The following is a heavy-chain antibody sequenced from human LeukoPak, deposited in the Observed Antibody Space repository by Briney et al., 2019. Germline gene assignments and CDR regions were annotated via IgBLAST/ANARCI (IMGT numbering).Heavy chain of an antibody. CDR1: GFTFSTYA. D-gene: IGHD1-14*01. Sequence: GGSLRLSCAASGFTFSTYAMSWVRQAPGKGLEWVSIVKPTGTNTYYASSVKGRFTISRDNSKNTLYLQMSSLRAEDTAIYYCAKLPFYVTSAPLRDFSYWGQGTLVTVPS. CDR3: AKLPFYVTSAPLRDFSY. CDR2: VKPTGTNT. V-gene: IGHV3-23*01. J-gene: IGHJ4*02.